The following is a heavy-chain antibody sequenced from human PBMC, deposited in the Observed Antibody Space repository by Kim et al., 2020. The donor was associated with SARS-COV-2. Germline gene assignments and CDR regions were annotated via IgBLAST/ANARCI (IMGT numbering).Heavy chain of an antibody. J-gene: IGHJ4*02. CDR1: GGTFSSYA. V-gene: IGHV1-69*13. CDR3: ATATHTEHYIAAAGDYFDY. CDR2: IIPIFGTA. D-gene: IGHD6-13*01. Sequence: SVKVSCKASGGTFSSYAISWVRQAPGQGLEWMGGIIPIFGTANYAQKFQGRVTITADESTSTAYMELSSLRSEDTAVYYCATATHTEHYIAAAGDYFDYWGQGTLVTVSS.